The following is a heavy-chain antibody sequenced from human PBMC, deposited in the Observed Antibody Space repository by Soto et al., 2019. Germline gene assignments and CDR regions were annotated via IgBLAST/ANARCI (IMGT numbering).Heavy chain of an antibody. CDR1: GFTFSSYA. D-gene: IGHD4-17*01. Sequence: EVQLLESGGGLVQPGGSLRLSCAASGFTFSSYAMSWVRQAPGKGLEWVSAISGSGGSTYYADSVKGRFTISRDNSKNPLYLQMNSLRAEDTAVYYCAFTDSGDYYFDYWGQGTLVTVSS. V-gene: IGHV3-23*01. J-gene: IGHJ4*02. CDR3: AFTDSGDYYFDY. CDR2: ISGSGGST.